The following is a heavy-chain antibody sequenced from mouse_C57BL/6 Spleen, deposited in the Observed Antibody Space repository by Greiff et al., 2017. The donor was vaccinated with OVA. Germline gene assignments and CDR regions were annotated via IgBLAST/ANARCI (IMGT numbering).Heavy chain of an antibody. CDR2: ISSGSSTI. J-gene: IGHJ2*01. Sequence: DVKLVESGGGLVKPGGSLKLSCAASGFTFSDYGMHWVRQAPEKGLEWVAYISSGSSTIYYADTVKGRFTISRDNAKNTLFLQMTSLRSEYTAKYYCESEGYYFDYWGQGTTLTVSS. V-gene: IGHV5-17*01. CDR3: ESEGYYFDY. CDR1: GFTFSDYG.